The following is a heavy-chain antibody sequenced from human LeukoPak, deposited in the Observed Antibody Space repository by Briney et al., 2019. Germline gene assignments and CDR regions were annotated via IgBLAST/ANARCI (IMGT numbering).Heavy chain of an antibody. CDR2: INQDGSEK. CDR3: AKDPLGGDETDY. V-gene: IGHV3-7*03. D-gene: IGHD3-16*01. Sequence: GGSLRLSCAASGFTFSSYWMIWVRQAPGKGLEWVANINQDGSEKNYVDSVKGRFTISRDNANNLLYLQMNSLRAEDTAIYYCAKDPLGGDETDYWGQGILVTVSS. CDR1: GFTFSSYW. J-gene: IGHJ4*02.